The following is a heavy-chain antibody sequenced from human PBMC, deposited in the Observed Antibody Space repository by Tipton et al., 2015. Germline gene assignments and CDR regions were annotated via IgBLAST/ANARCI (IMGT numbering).Heavy chain of an antibody. CDR3: ARGTVLGRVPWGWFDP. D-gene: IGHD7-27*01. CDR1: GGSISTYF. V-gene: IGHV4-59*01. CDR2: ISYSGNT. J-gene: IGHJ5*02. Sequence: TLSLTCTVSGGSISTYFWTWIRQPPGKGLEWIGYISYSGNTNYNPSLKSRVTISVDTSKNQFSLKLTSVTAADTAVYYCARGTVLGRVPWGWFDPWGQGTVVTVSS.